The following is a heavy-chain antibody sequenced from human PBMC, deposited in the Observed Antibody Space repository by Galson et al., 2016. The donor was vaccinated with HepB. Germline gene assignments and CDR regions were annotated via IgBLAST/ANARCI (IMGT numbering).Heavy chain of an antibody. D-gene: IGHD3-16*01. CDR1: GFTFSSFV. V-gene: IGHV3-23*01. J-gene: IGHJ4*02. CDR3: ARVPLYDYVWGTYFDS. Sequence: SLRLSCAGSGFTFSSFVMAWVRQAPGKGLEWVSAASGSGGSTYYADSVKGRFTISRDNSKNTLFLQMNSLRAEDTAIYYCARVPLYDYVWGTYFDSWGQGTLVTVSS. CDR2: ASGSGGST.